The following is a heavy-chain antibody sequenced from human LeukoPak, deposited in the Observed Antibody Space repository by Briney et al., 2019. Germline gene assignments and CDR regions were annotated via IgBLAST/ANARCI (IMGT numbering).Heavy chain of an antibody. J-gene: IGHJ4*02. CDR2: IWYDGSNK. CDR3: ARDPDYDILTGYYNKPHFDY. CDR1: GFTFSSYE. D-gene: IGHD3-9*01. V-gene: IGHV3-33*08. Sequence: GGSLRLSCAASGFTFSSYEMNWVRQAPGKGLEWVAVIWYDGSNKYYADSVKGRFTISRDNSKNTLYLQMNSLRAEDTAVYYCARDPDYDILTGYYNKPHFDYWGQGTLVTVSS.